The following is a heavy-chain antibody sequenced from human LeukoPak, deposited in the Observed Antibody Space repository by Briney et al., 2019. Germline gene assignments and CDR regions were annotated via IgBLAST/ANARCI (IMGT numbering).Heavy chain of an antibody. CDR3: TTLVVVVAANDAFDI. CDR2: IKSKTDGGTT. Sequence: GGSLRLSCAASGFTFSNAWMSWVRQAPGKGLEWVGRIKSKTDGGTTDYAAPVKGRFTISRDDSKNTLYLQMNSLKTEDTAVYYCTTLVVVVAANDAFDIWGQGTMVTVSS. J-gene: IGHJ3*02. D-gene: IGHD2-15*01. CDR1: GFTFSNAW. V-gene: IGHV3-15*01.